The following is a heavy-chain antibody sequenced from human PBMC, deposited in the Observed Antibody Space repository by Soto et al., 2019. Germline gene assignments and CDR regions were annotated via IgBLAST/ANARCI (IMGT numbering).Heavy chain of an antibody. CDR2: INSDGSST. CDR1: GFTFSSYW. J-gene: IGHJ4*02. Sequence: GGSLRLSCAASGFTFSSYWMHWVRQAPGKGLVWVSRINSDGSSTSYADSVKGRFTISRDNAKNTLYLQMNSLRAEDTAVYYCARVGGGRFWSGYYQSYYFDYWGQGTLVTVSS. CDR3: ARVGGGRFWSGYYQSYYFDY. D-gene: IGHD3-3*01. V-gene: IGHV3-74*01.